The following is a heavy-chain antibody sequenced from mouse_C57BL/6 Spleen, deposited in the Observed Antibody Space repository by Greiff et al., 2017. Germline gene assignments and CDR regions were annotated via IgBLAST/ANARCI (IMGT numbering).Heavy chain of an antibody. CDR1: GYTFTSYW. D-gene: IGHD1-1*01. J-gene: IGHJ4*01. Sequence: QVQLQQPGAELVKPGASVKLSCKASGYTFTSYWMQWVQQRPGQGLEWIGEIDPSDSYTNYNQQFKGQAPLTVDKSSSTADMQLSSLTSEDAEVYYCAGGGLLRFFMDYWGQGTSVTVSS. V-gene: IGHV1-50*01. CDR3: AGGGLLRFFMDY. CDR2: IDPSDSYT.